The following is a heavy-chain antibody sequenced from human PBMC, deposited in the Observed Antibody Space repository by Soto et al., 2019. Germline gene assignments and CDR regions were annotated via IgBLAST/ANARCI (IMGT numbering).Heavy chain of an antibody. CDR3: AKGHRGYASGWSLFFAY. CDR2: ISASGIDT. CDR1: GFTFNDYT. V-gene: IGHV3-23*01. Sequence: PGGSLRLSCAATGFTFNDYTMNWVRQAPGKGLEWVSGISASGIDTYYADSVKGRFTISRDNSKNTLYLQMNSLRADDTAVYYCAKGHRGYASGWSLFFAYWGQGSQVPVSS. J-gene: IGHJ4*02. D-gene: IGHD6-19*01.